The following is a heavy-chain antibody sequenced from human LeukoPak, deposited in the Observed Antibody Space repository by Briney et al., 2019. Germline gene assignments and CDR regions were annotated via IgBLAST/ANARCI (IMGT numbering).Heavy chain of an antibody. CDR3: ARGQYCSTTTCYSARRYFDF. CDR1: GGAFSNYF. Sequence: SETLSLTCAVSGGAFSNYFWTWIRQPPGKGLEWIAEINDSGSTNSNSSLRSRVAISLDTPKNQFSLRLTSVTAADTAVYYCARGQYCSTTTCYSARRYFDFWGQGTLVTVSS. CDR2: INDSGST. J-gene: IGHJ4*02. V-gene: IGHV4-34*01. D-gene: IGHD2-2*01.